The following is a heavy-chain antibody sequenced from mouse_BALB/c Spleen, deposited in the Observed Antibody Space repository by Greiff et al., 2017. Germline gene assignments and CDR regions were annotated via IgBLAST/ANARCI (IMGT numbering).Heavy chain of an antibody. Sequence: EVKLVESGGGLVKPGGSLKLSCAASGFTFSSYAMSWVRQTPEKRLEWVASISSGGSTYYPDSVKGRFTISRDNARNILHLQMSSLRSEDTAMYYCARGLLGGYDEVYWGQGTTLTVSS. CDR1: GFTFSSYA. CDR2: ISSGGST. J-gene: IGHJ2*01. V-gene: IGHV5-6-5*01. D-gene: IGHD2-2*01. CDR3: ARGLLGGYDEVY.